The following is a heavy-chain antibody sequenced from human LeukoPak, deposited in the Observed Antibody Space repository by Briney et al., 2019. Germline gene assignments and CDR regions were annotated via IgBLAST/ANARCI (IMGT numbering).Heavy chain of an antibody. D-gene: IGHD3-9*01. J-gene: IGHJ4*02. CDR3: ARVPKYYDVFALDY. CDR2: ISASGGST. V-gene: IGHV3-23*01. CDR1: GFTFSNYA. Sequence: PGGSLRLSCAASGFTFSNYAMNWVRQAPGKGLDWVSTISASGGSTYYADSVKGRFTISRDNSKNTLYLQMNSLRAEDTAVYYCARVPKYYDVFALDYWGQGTLVTVSS.